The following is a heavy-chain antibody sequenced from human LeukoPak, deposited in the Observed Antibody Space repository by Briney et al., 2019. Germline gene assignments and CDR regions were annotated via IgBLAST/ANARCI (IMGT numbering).Heavy chain of an antibody. V-gene: IGHV1-69*13. CDR1: GGTFSSYA. D-gene: IGHD5-24*01. J-gene: IGHJ5*02. CDR3: AREWRRSNWFDP. Sequence: ASVNVSCKASGGTFSSYAISWVRQAPGQGLEWMGGIIPIFGTANYAQKFQGRVTITADESTSTAYMELSSLRSEDTAVYYCAREWRRSNWFDPWGQGTLVTVSS. CDR2: IIPIFGTA.